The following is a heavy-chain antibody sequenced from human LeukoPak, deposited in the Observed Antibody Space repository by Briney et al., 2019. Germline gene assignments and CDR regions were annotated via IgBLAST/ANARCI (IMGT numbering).Heavy chain of an antibody. V-gene: IGHV4-59*08. J-gene: IGHJ3*02. CDR2: IHHSGNT. CDR3: ASGYYDSSGYSNTFDI. Sequence: TGTLSLTCTVSGGSISSDYWSWIRQPPGKGLEWIGYIHHSGNTNYNPSLTSRVTISVDTSKNQFTLRLSSVTAADTAVYYCASGYYDSSGYSNTFDIWGQGTMVTVSS. D-gene: IGHD3-22*01. CDR1: GGSISSDY.